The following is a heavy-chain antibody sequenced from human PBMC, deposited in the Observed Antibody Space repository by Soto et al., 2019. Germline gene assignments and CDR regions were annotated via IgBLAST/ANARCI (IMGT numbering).Heavy chain of an antibody. Sequence: QVQLVQSGAEVKRPGSSVKLSCKASGGTFTYYGISWVRQAPGQGLEWMGGIIPIIGPATYAQKFQGRVTITAGQSTSTAYMELSSLGSEDTAIYFCARDLGTTIAGPPRRETYGWVDPWGQGTRVTVSS. V-gene: IGHV1-69*01. CDR2: IIPIIGPA. CDR3: ARDLGTTIAGPPRRETYGWVDP. J-gene: IGHJ5*02. D-gene: IGHD3-22*01. CDR1: GGTFTYYG.